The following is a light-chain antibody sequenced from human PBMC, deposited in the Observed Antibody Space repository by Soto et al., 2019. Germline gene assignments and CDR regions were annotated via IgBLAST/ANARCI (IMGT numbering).Light chain of an antibody. Sequence: EIALTQSPGTLSLSPWERATLSCRASQSVSYYLAWYQQKPGQAPRLLIYDASSRATGVPDRFSGSGSGTDFTLTISRLEPEDFATYYCQQYNSYWTFGQGTKVDIK. CDR2: DAS. J-gene: IGKJ1*01. V-gene: IGKV3-20*01. CDR1: QSVSYY. CDR3: QQYNSYWT.